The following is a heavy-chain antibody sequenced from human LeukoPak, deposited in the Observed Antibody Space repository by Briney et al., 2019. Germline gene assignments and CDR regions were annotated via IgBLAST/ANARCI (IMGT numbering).Heavy chain of an antibody. V-gene: IGHV4-59*01. CDR2: IYYTGST. CDR1: GGSISSYY. D-gene: IGHD6-19*01. Sequence: SETLSLACTVSGGSISSYYWSWIRQPPGKGLEWIGCIYYTGSTNYNPSLKSRVTISVDTSKNQFPLKLSSVAAADTVVYYCATGRAYRSLDYCGQGTLVTASS. J-gene: IGHJ4*02. CDR3: ATGRAYRSLDY.